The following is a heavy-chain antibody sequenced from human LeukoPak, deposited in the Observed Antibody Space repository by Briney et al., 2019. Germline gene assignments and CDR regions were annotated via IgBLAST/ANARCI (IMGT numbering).Heavy chain of an antibody. CDR3: ARDFWSGFYTPYNWFDP. J-gene: IGHJ5*02. CDR2: ISSSGSSI. CDR1: GFTFSDYY. Sequence: GGSLRLSCAASGFTFSDYYLSWIRQAPGKGLEWVSYISSSGSSIYYADSVKGRFTISRDNGKNSLYLQMNSLRAEDTAVYYCARDFWSGFYTPYNWFDPWGQGTLITVSS. V-gene: IGHV3-11*01. D-gene: IGHD3-3*01.